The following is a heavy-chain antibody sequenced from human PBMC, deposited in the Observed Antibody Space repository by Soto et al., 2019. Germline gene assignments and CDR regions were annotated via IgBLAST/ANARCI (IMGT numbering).Heavy chain of an antibody. CDR1: GYTFTGYY. D-gene: IGHD6-19*01. CDR2: INPNSGGT. J-gene: IGHJ4*02. V-gene: IGHV1-2*04. CDR3: ARGNGSGWYYYFDY. Sequence: ASVKVSCKASGYTFTGYYMHWVRQAPGQGLEWMGWINPNSGGTNYAQKFQGWVTMTRDTSISTAYMELSRLRSDDTAVYYCARGNGSGWYYYFDYWGQGTLVTVSS.